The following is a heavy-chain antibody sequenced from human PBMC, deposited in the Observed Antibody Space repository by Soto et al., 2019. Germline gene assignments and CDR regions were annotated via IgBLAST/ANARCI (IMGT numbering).Heavy chain of an antibody. J-gene: IGHJ4*02. CDR3: ARGGGFDSFDY. CDR1: GASITYGAYS. Sequence: QLQLHMSGSGLVKPSQTLSLTCTVSGASITYGAYSWSWIRQTPGKGLEWIGYINHLETTFYNPSFESRLTLSLDRTKNQFSLILKSMSVADRAVYFCARGGGFDSFDYWGQGILVTVSS. CDR2: INHLETT. D-gene: IGHD3-10*01. V-gene: IGHV4-30-2*01.